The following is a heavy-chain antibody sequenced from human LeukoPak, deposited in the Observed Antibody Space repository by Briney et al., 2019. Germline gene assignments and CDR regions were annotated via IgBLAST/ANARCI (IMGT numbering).Heavy chain of an antibody. V-gene: IGHV4-59*01. J-gene: IGHJ6*02. Sequence: SETLSLTCTVSGGSISSYYWSWIRQPPGKGLEWIGYIYYSGSTNYNPSLKSRVTISVDTSKNQFSLKLSSVTAADTAVYYCAREGPLLWFGENPEHYGMDVWGQGTTVTVSS. CDR1: GGSISSYY. CDR3: AREGPLLWFGENPEHYGMDV. CDR2: IYYSGST. D-gene: IGHD3-10*01.